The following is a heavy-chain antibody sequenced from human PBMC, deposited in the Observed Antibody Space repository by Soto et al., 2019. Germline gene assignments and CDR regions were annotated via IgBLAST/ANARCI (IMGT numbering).Heavy chain of an antibody. J-gene: IGHJ3*02. Sequence: EVQLVESGGGLVQPGGSLRLSCAASGFTVSSNYMSWVRQAPGKGLEWVSVIYSGGSTYYADSVKGRFSISRHNSKNTQYLQMNSLRAEDTAVYYCARKRDNWNDDIWCQGTMVTVSS. CDR2: IYSGGST. D-gene: IGHD1-20*01. CDR1: GFTVSSNY. V-gene: IGHV3-53*04. CDR3: ARKRDNWNDDI.